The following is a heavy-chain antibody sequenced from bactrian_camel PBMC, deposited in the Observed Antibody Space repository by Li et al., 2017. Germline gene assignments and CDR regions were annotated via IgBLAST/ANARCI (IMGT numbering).Heavy chain of an antibody. D-gene: IGHD1*01. V-gene: IGHV3S1*01. J-gene: IGHJ7*01. Sequence: VQLVESGGGSVQAGGSLRLSCVASGFRISSACMAWFRQAPGKEREGVACINTGGGSIYYADSVKGRFATTRDNAKNTVYLQLNNLKTEDAGMYYCVRDVGAWDADGYGMDFWGTGTQVTVS. CDR2: INTGGGSI. CDR1: GFRISSAC.